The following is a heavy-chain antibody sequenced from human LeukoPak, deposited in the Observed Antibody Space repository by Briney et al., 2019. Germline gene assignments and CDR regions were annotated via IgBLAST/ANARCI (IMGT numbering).Heavy chain of an antibody. V-gene: IGHV3-9*01. CDR2: ISWNSGSI. CDR3: AKDAVDTVVEGVYNYLVV. CDR1: GFTFDDYA. J-gene: IGHJ6*03. D-gene: IGHD2-15*01. Sequence: GGSLRLSCAASGFTFDDYAMHWVRQAPGKGLEWVSGISWNSGSIGYADSVKGRFTISRDNAKNSLYLQMNSLRAEDTALYYCAKDAVDTVVEGVYNYLVVWGKRAPLTV.